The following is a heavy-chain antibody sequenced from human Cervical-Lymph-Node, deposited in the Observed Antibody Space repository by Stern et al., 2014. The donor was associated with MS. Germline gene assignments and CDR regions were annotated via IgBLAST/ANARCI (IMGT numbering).Heavy chain of an antibody. Sequence: EMQLVESGGGLVKPGESLRLSCAASGFTLTTSSMTWVRQAPGKGLEWVSSISSTSSYRYYVDSVKGRFTISRDNAKKTLSLQMNSLSVEDTAIYYCARADTAGGYYFDYWGQGTLVTVSS. J-gene: IGHJ4*02. CDR3: ARADTAGGYYFDY. V-gene: IGHV3-21*01. D-gene: IGHD5-18*01. CDR1: GFTLTTSS. CDR2: ISSTSSYR.